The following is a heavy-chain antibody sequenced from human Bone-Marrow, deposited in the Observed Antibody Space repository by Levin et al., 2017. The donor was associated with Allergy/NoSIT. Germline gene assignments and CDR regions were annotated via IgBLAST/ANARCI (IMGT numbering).Heavy chain of an antibody. D-gene: IGHD1-26*01. CDR3: VKEQGSYDFHHYGMDV. J-gene: IGHJ6*02. V-gene: IGHV3-30*18. CDR1: GFTFSSYG. CDR2: ISFDGNKQ. Sequence: GGSLRLSCAASGFTFSSYGMDWVRQAPGKGLEWVALISFDGNKQYYVDSVKGRFTISRDNSKNTVYLQMSSLRGEDTAVYYCVKEQGSYDFHHYGMDVWGQGTTVTVSS.